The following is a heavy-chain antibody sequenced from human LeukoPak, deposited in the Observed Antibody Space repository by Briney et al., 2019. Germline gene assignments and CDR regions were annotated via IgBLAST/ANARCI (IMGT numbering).Heavy chain of an antibody. CDR1: GFTFSSYG. J-gene: IGHJ4*02. CDR2: IWYDGSNK. V-gene: IGHV3-33*01. CDR3: ARNAFRDGYNYLGY. Sequence: GGSLRLSCAASGFTFSSYGMHWVRQAPGKGLEWVAVIWYDGSNKYYADSVKGRFTISRDNSKNTLYLRMNSLRAEDTAVYYCARNAFRDGYNYLGYWGQGTLVTVSS. D-gene: IGHD5-24*01.